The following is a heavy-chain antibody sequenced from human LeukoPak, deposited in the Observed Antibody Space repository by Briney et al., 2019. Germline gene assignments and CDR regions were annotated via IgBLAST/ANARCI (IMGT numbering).Heavy chain of an antibody. Sequence: GGSLRLSCAASGFTFSSYAMSWVRQAPGKGLEWVSTISGSGDSTYYADSVKGRFTISRDISKNTLYLQMNSLRAEDTAVYYCAREGSSGRTSDYWGQGTLVTVSS. CDR1: GFTFSSYA. D-gene: IGHD3-22*01. J-gene: IGHJ4*02. CDR2: ISGSGDST. CDR3: AREGSSGRTSDY. V-gene: IGHV3-23*01.